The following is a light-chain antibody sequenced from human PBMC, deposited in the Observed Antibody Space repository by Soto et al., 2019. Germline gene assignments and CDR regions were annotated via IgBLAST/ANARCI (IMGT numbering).Light chain of an antibody. J-gene: IGLJ3*02. Sequence: QSVLTQPPSVSAAPGQKVTISCSGSSSNIGSNYVVWYQQLPGTAPKLLIYDNNKRPSGIPDRFSGSKSGTSATLGITGLXTGDEADYYCGAWDSRLNTGMFGGGTKVTVL. CDR3: GAWDSRLNTGM. V-gene: IGLV1-51*01. CDR1: SSNIGSNY. CDR2: DNN.